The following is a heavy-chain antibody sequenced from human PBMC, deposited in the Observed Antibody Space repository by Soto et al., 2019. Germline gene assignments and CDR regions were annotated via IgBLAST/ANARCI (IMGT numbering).Heavy chain of an antibody. CDR1: GYTYTIYD. CDR2: MNPNSGNT. J-gene: IGHJ6*03. Sequence: GASVKVSCKASGYTYTIYDINWVRQATGQGLEWMGWMNPNSGNTGYAQKFQGRVTMTRNTSISTAYMELSSLRSEDTAVYYCARGIRFGRFGELLSVRQNYYYYMDVWGKGTTVTVSS. CDR3: ARGIRFGRFGELLSVRQNYYYYMDV. V-gene: IGHV1-8*01. D-gene: IGHD3-10*01.